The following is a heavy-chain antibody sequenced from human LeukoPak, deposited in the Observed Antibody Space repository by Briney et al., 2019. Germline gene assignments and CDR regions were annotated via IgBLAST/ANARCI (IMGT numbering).Heavy chain of an antibody. Sequence: GGSLRLSCAASGFTFSTYWMSWVRQAPGKGLGWVANIKDDGSEKYYGDSVKGRFTISRDNAKNSLYLQMNSLRAEDTAVYYCARDGSGYQWGQGTLVTVSS. CDR3: ARDGSGYQ. J-gene: IGHJ4*02. D-gene: IGHD3-22*01. V-gene: IGHV3-7*01. CDR2: IKDDGSEK. CDR1: GFTFSTYW.